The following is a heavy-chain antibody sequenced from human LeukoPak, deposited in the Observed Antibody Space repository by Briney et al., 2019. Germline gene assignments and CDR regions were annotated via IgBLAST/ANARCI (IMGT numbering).Heavy chain of an antibody. V-gene: IGHV4-4*02. Sequence: PGGSLRLSCAASGFTFSSYAMSWVRQAPGKGLEWIGEIYHSGSTNYNPSLKSRVTISVDKSKNQFSLKLSSVTAADTAVYYCARFEWLRTRYFDLWGRGTLVTVSS. J-gene: IGHJ2*01. CDR3: ARFEWLRTRYFDL. CDR2: IYHSGST. CDR1: GFTFSSYAM. D-gene: IGHD5-12*01.